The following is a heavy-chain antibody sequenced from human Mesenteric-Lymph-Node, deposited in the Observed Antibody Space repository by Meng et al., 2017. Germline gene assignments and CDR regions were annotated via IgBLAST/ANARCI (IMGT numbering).Heavy chain of an antibody. J-gene: IGHJ4*02. D-gene: IGHD6-13*01. CDR1: GFTFSGSA. CDR3: TMLNVAAGIDY. CDR2: IRSKANSYAT. Sequence: GESLKISCAASGFTFSGSAMHWVRQASGKGLEWVGRIRSKANSYATAYAASVKGRFTISRDDSKNTAYLQMNSLKTEDTAVYYCTMLNVAAGIDYWGQGTLVTVSS. V-gene: IGHV3-73*01.